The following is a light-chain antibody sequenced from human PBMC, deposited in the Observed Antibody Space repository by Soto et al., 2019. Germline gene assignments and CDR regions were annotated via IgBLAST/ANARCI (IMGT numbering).Light chain of an antibody. CDR2: SSH. CDR1: SSNIGSNT. CDR3: AAWDDSLNGVV. Sequence: QSVLTQPPSASGTPGQRVTISCSGSSSNIGSNTVNWYHQLPGTAPKLLIYSSHHRPSGVPDRFSGSKSGTSASLAISGLQSEDEADYYCAAWDDSLNGVVFGGGTKLTVL. J-gene: IGLJ2*01. V-gene: IGLV1-44*01.